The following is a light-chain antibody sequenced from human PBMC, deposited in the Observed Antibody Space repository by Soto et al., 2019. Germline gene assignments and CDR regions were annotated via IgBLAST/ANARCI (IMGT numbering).Light chain of an antibody. CDR3: QQYKSYPLT. CDR2: KAS. J-gene: IGKJ4*01. Sequence: DIQLTQSPSTLSASVGDRVTLTCRASQNINTWLAWYQAKPGKAPKLLIYKASSLESGVSSRFSGSGSATEFTLTISSLQPDDFGSYYCQQYKSYPLTFGGGTKVEIK. CDR1: QNINTW. V-gene: IGKV1-5*03.